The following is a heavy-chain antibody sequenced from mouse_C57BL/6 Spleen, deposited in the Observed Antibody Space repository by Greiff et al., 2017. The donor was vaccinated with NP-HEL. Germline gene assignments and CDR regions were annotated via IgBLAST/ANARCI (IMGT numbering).Heavy chain of an antibody. Sequence: DVKLVESGGGLVKPGGSLKLSCAASGFTFSSYAMSWVRQTPEKRLEWVATISDGGSYTYYPDNVKGRFTISRDNAKNNLYLQMSHLKSEDTAMYYCASLYDYDVGYWYFDVWGTGTTVTVSS. CDR2: ISDGGSYT. CDR1: GFTFSSYA. CDR3: ASLYDYDVGYWYFDV. J-gene: IGHJ1*03. V-gene: IGHV5-4*03. D-gene: IGHD2-4*01.